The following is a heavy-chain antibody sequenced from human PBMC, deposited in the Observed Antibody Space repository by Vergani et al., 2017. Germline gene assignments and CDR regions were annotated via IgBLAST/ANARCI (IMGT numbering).Heavy chain of an antibody. CDR1: GFSLSNARMG. CDR3: ARIRSRDYYDSSGYYGDY. CDR2: IFSNDEK. V-gene: IGHV2-26*01. D-gene: IGHD3-22*01. J-gene: IGHJ4*02. Sequence: QVTLKESGPVLVKPTETLTLTCTVPGFSLSNARMGVSWIRQPPGKALEWLAHIFSNDEKSYSPSLKSRLTISKDTSKSQVVLTMTNMDPVDTATYYCARIRSRDYYDSSGYYGDYWGQGTLVTVSS.